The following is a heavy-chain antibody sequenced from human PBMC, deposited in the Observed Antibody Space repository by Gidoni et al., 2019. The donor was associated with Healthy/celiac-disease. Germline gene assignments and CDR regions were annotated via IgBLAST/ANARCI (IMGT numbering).Heavy chain of an antibody. Sequence: QVQLVESGGGVVQPGRSLRLSCAASGFTFSSYGMHWVRQAPGKGLEWVAVIWYDGSNKYYADSVKGRFTISRDNSKNTLYLQMNSLRAEDTAVYYCAREGGGPTGTTWVRYFDYWGQGTLVTVSS. CDR1: GFTFSSYG. CDR3: AREGGGPTGTTWVRYFDY. D-gene: IGHD1-7*01. J-gene: IGHJ4*02. CDR2: IWYDGSNK. V-gene: IGHV3-33*01.